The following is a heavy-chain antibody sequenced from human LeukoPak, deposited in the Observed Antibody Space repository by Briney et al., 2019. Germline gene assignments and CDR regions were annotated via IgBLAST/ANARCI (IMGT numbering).Heavy chain of an antibody. CDR2: IYHSGST. J-gene: IGHJ2*01. D-gene: IGHD6-13*01. CDR3: ARITSQYSSSWYPRDWYFDL. CDR1: GGSISSSNW. V-gene: IGHV4-4*02. Sequence: SETLSLTCAVSGGSISSSNWWSWVRQPPGKGLEWIGEIYHSGSTNYNPSLKSRVTISVDTSKNQFSLKLSSVTAADTAVYYCARITSQYSSSWYPRDWYFDLWGRGTLVTVSS.